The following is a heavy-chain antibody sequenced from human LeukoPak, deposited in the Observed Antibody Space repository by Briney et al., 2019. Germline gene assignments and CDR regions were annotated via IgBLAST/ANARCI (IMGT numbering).Heavy chain of an antibody. Sequence: GGSLRLSCAASGFTFSSYAMSWVRQPPGKGLEWVSAISGSGGSTYYVDSVKGRYTISRDNSKNTLYLQMNSLRAEDTAIYYCAKDYGGNAGYFDYWGQGTLVTVSS. CDR1: GFTFSSYA. CDR2: ISGSGGST. CDR3: AKDYGGNAGYFDY. J-gene: IGHJ4*02. D-gene: IGHD4-23*01. V-gene: IGHV3-23*01.